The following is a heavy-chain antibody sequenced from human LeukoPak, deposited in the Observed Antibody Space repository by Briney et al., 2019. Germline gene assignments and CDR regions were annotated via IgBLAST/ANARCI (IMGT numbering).Heavy chain of an antibody. V-gene: IGHV1-18*01. D-gene: IGHD3-3*01. CDR3: AREYLEYYFDY. CDR1: GYTFTSYG. Sequence: GASVKVSCKASGYTFTSYGISWVRQAPGQGLEWMGWISAYNGNTNYAQKLQGRVTMTTDTSTSTAYMELSSLRSEDTAVYYCAREYLEYYFDYWGQGTLVTVSS. J-gene: IGHJ4*02. CDR2: ISAYNGNT.